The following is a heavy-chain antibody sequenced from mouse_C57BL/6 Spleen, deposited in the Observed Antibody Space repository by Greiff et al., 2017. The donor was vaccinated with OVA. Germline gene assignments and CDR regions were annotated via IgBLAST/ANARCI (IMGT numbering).Heavy chain of an antibody. CDR2: ISDGGSYT. V-gene: IGHV5-4*01. Sequence: EVKLVESGGGLVKPGGSLKLSCAASGFTFSSYAMSWVRQTPEKRLEWVATISDGGSYTYYPDNVKGRFTISRDNAKNNLYLQMSHLKSEDTAMYYCARDVTGFDYWGQGTTLTVSS. D-gene: IGHD4-1*01. J-gene: IGHJ2*01. CDR3: ARDVTGFDY. CDR1: GFTFSSYA.